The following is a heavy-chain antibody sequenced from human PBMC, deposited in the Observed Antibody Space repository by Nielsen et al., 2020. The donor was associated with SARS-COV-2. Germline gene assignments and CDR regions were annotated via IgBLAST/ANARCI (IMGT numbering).Heavy chain of an antibody. Sequence: GGSLRLSCAVSGFTFSPYAMHWVRQAPGKGLDWVAVISYDGSNDFYADSVKGRFTISRDNSKNTLYLQMNSLRVEDTAVYYCVKWVQLDLGYYYHGMDVWGQGTTVTVSS. V-gene: IGHV3-30-3*02. CDR2: ISYDGSND. CDR1: GFTFSPYA. D-gene: IGHD6-6*01. CDR3: VKWVQLDLGYYYHGMDV. J-gene: IGHJ6*02.